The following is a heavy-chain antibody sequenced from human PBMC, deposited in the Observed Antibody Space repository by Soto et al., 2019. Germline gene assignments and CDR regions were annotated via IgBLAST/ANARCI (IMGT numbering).Heavy chain of an antibody. CDR2: ISGSGGST. J-gene: IGHJ4*02. V-gene: IGHV3-23*01. Sequence: EVQLLESGGGLVQPGGSLRLSCAASGFTFSSYAMSWVRQAPGKGLEWVSAISGSGGSTYYADSVKGRFTISRENSKNTLYLHMNSLRAEDTAVYYCAKDLLLVEKYLFDYWGQGTLVTVSS. CDR3: AKDLLLVEKYLFDY. D-gene: IGHD2-8*02. CDR1: GFTFSSYA.